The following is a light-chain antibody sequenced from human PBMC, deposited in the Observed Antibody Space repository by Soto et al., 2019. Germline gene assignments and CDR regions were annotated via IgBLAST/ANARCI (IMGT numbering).Light chain of an antibody. Sequence: EIVLTQSPATLSLSQGERATLSCRASQSVSNYLAWYQQKSGQAPRLLIYDASNGATDIPARFSGSGSGTDFTLTSSPLDAEDLAGYYCQQHSSRLSFGGGTKVEIK. J-gene: IGKJ4*01. CDR1: QSVSNY. CDR2: DAS. V-gene: IGKV3-11*01. CDR3: QQHSSRLS.